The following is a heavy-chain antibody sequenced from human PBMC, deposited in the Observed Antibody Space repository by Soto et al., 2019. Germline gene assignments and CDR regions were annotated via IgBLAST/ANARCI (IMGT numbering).Heavy chain of an antibody. V-gene: IGHV3-21*01. CDR2: ISSSSGYI. Sequence: EVQLVESGGGLVKPGGSLRLSCAASGFTFSTYSMNWVRQAQGKGLEWVSSISSSSGYIYYADSVKGRFTISRDDAKNSLSLQMNSLRAEDTAVYYCARVRSYIYCQGYGMDVWGQGTTVTVSS. CDR1: GFTFSTYS. J-gene: IGHJ6*02. D-gene: IGHD5-18*01. CDR3: ARVRSYIYCQGYGMDV.